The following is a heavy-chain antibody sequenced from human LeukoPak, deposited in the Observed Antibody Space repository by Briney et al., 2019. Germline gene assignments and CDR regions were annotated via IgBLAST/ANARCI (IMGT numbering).Heavy chain of an antibody. D-gene: IGHD3-10*01. CDR1: GGTFSSYA. CDR2: INAGNGNT. J-gene: IGHJ5*02. CDR3: ARVWFWQPNNWFDP. Sequence: ASVKVSCKASGGTFSSYAMHWVRQAPGQRLEWMGWINAGNGNTKYSQKFQGRVTITRDTSASTAYMELSSLRSEDTAVYYCARVWFWQPNNWFDPWGQGTLVTVSS. V-gene: IGHV1-3*01.